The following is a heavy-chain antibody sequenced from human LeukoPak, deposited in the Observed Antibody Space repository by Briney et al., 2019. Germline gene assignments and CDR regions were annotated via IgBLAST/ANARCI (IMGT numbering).Heavy chain of an antibody. CDR2: INHSGST. V-gene: IGHV4-34*01. CDR3: ARGTAMVPFDY. J-gene: IGHJ4*02. D-gene: IGHD5-18*01. Sequence: SETLSLTCAVYGGSFSGYYWSWIRQPPGKGPEWIGEINHSGSTNYNPSLKSRVTISVDTSKNQFSLKLSSVTAADTAVYYCARGTAMVPFDYWGQGTLVTVSS. CDR1: GGSFSGYY.